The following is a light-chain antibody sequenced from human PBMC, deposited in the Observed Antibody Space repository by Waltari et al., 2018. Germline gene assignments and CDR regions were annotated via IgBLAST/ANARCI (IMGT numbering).Light chain of an antibody. CDR1: QSVVSSS. V-gene: IGKV3-20*01. Sequence: EIVLTQSPGTASLSPGERVTLSCRASQSVVSSSLAWYQQKPCQAPRLVIYRASRRATGIPDRFIGSGSGTDFSLTISRLEPEDFAVYYCQQHGTLPATFGQGTKVEIK. J-gene: IGKJ1*01. CDR2: RAS. CDR3: QQHGTLPAT.